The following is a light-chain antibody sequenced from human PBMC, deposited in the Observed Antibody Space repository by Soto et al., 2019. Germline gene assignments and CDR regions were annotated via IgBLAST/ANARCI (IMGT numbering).Light chain of an antibody. V-gene: IGKV3-15*01. CDR3: QKHNDWPLT. CDR1: QSVGRY. J-gene: IGKJ1*01. CDR2: GAS. Sequence: EIVMTQSPATLSVSPGEGATLSCRASQSVGRYLVWYQQKPGQAPRLVISGASTRATGIPARFSGSGSGTEFTLTISSLQSEDFAVYYCQKHNDWPLTFGQGTKV.